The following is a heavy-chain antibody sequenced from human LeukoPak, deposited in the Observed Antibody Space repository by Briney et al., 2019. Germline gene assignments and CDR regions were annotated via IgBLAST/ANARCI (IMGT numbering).Heavy chain of an antibody. CDR3: ARDDTQYATYYFDY. D-gene: IGHD2-2*01. CDR1: GFTFSSYS. V-gene: IGHV3-21*01. J-gene: IGHJ4*02. CDR2: ISSSSSYI. Sequence: GGSLRLSCAASGFTFSSYSMNWVRQAPGKGLEWVSYISSSSSYIYYADSVKGRFTISRDNAKNSLYLQMNSLRAEDTAVYYCARDDTQYATYYFDYWGQGTLVTVSS.